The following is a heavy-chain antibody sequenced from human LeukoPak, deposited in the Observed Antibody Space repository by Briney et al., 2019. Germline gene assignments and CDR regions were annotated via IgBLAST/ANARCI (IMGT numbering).Heavy chain of an antibody. CDR2: ISGSGGST. D-gene: IGHD2-8*01. Sequence: PGGSLRLSCAASGFTFSSYAMSWVRQAPGKGLEWVSAISGSGGSTYYADSVKGRFTISRDNSKNTLYLQMNSLRAEDTAVYYCAREGCTNGVCSSQAFDIWGQGTMVTVSS. J-gene: IGHJ3*02. CDR1: GFTFSSYA. V-gene: IGHV3-23*01. CDR3: AREGCTNGVCSSQAFDI.